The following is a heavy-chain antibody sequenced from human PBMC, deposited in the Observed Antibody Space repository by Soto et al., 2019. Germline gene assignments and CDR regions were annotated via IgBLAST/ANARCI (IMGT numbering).Heavy chain of an antibody. D-gene: IGHD1-26*01. CDR1: GFTFSNYA. CDR3: ARDVRGAFDY. Sequence: GGSLRLSCGASGFTFSNYAMSWVRQAPGKGLEWITSVRGGGDLTYYADSVKGRFTISRDNSQDTISLQMHGLRAEDSAIYYYARDVRGAFDYWGQGTVVTVSS. J-gene: IGHJ4*02. V-gene: IGHV3-23*01. CDR2: VRGGGDLT.